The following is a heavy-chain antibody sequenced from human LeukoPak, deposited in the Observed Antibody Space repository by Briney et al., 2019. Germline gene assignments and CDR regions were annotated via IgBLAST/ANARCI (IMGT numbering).Heavy chain of an antibody. CDR2: ISYCGSTK. Sequence: SGRALRLSCAASGFTFCRYAIHWGPQAPGKGLEGVAVISYCGSTKLYAHAVKGRFTISRDISKNTLSLQMNSLRAEDTAVYYCAKVHLTYKYDSTGYGGQYYWGQGTLVTVSS. CDR3: AKVHLTYKYDSTGYGGQYY. CDR1: GFTFCRYA. J-gene: IGHJ4*02. D-gene: IGHD3-22*01. V-gene: IGHV3-30*18.